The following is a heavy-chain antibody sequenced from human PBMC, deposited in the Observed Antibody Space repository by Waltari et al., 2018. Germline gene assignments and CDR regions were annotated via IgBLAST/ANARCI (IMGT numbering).Heavy chain of an antibody. J-gene: IGHJ4*02. V-gene: IGHV3-7*01. CDR2: INYDGSQK. CDR1: GLSFSRYW. CDR3: AKSRGFEY. D-gene: IGHD2-2*01. Sequence: EVQLVESGGGLVQPGGSRRLSCGASGLSFSRYWVSWVRQTPGKGLEWVANINYDGSQKYYVDSVKGRFTISRDNAKNSVYLQMNSLRVEDTAVYYCAKSRGFEYWGQGTLITVSS.